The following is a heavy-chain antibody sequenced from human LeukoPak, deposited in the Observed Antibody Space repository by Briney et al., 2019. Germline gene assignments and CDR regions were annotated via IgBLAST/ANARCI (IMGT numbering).Heavy chain of an antibody. CDR2: IYYSGST. Sequence: SETLSLTCTVSGGSISSSSYYWGWIRQPPGKGLEWIGSIYYSGSTYYNPSLKSRVTISVDTSKNQFSLKLSPVTAADTAVYYCARDGRFGERTLDYWGQGTLVTVSS. J-gene: IGHJ4*02. V-gene: IGHV4-39*07. D-gene: IGHD3-10*01. CDR1: GGSISSSSYY. CDR3: ARDGRFGERTLDY.